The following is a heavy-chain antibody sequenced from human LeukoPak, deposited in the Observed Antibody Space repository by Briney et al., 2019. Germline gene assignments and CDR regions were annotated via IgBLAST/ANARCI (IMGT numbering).Heavy chain of an antibody. J-gene: IGHJ4*02. D-gene: IGHD6-13*01. V-gene: IGHV3-30*18. CDR3: AKRMGPSIAAADLDY. CDR1: GFAFSSYA. Sequence: PGRSLRLSCAASGFAFSSYAMHWVRQAPGKGLEWVAVISYDGSNKYYADSVKGRFTISRDNSKNTLYLQMNSLRAEDTAVYYCAKRMGPSIAAADLDYWGQGTLVTVSS. CDR2: ISYDGSNK.